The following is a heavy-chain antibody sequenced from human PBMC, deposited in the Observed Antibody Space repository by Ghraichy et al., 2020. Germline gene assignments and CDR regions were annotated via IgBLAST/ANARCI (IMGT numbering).Heavy chain of an antibody. D-gene: IGHD6-19*01. J-gene: IGHJ3*02. CDR2: INSGSAYI. CDR3: ARDITSSRSGSDI. CDR1: GFSLSRYT. V-gene: IGHV3-21*01. Sequence: GESLNISCTASGFSLSRYTINWVRQAPGKGLEWISSINSGSAYIFYPDSMKGRVTISRDNAKQSVYLLMNSLRVEDTALYYCARDITSSRSGSDIWGQGTMVTVSS.